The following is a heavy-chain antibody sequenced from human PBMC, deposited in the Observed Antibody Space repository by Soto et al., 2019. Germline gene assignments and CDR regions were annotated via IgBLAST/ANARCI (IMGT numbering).Heavy chain of an antibody. CDR2: FNHSGST. V-gene: IGHV4-34*01. D-gene: IGHD5-18*01. J-gene: IGHJ6*02. CDR3: PRGVSYGSHLYYYHAMDG. CDR1: GGSFSGYY. Sequence: PSETLSLTCAVYGGSFSGYYWCWIRQPPGKGLGWFGEFNHSGSTTYNPTLKSRVTISVDTSKNQVYLKLSSVTTADTAVYYCPRGVSYGSHLYYYHAMDGWGQETTVTV.